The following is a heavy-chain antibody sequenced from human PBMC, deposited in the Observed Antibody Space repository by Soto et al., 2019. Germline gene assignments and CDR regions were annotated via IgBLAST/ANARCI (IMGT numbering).Heavy chain of an antibody. J-gene: IGHJ5*02. CDR1: GGSISGYY. V-gene: IGHV4-4*07. Sequence: QVQLQESGPGLVKPSETLSLTCIVSGGSISGYYWSWIRQPAGKELEWIGRIYSDGTTNYNPSLKGRGTMSVDTSKKLISLKLTSVTAADTAMYYCARDRGYRSGSFGSWGQGVLVTVSS. CDR2: IYSDGTT. D-gene: IGHD5-18*01. CDR3: ARDRGYRSGSFGS.